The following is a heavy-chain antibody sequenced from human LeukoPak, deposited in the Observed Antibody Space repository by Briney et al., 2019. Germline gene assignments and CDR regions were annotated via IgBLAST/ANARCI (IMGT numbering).Heavy chain of an antibody. V-gene: IGHV3-48*03. J-gene: IGHJ4*02. CDR2: IGSSGSTT. CDR1: GFTFSSYE. Sequence: GGSLRLSCAASGFTFSSYEMNWVRQAPGKGLEWVSYIGSSGSTTYDADSVKGRFTISRDNSKNSLYLQMNSLGAEDTAVYYCARDRGVYGGNSYRFDYWGQGTLVTVSS. CDR3: ARDRGVYGGNSYRFDY. D-gene: IGHD4-23*01.